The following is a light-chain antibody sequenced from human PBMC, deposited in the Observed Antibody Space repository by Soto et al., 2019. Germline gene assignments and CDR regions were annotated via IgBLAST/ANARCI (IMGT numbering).Light chain of an antibody. J-gene: IGKJ1*01. Sequence: EIVSTQSPGTLSLSPGERATLSCRASHSVSSSYLAWYQQKPGQAPRPLIYGASSSAIGIPDRFSGSGSGTDFTFTISRLGPKDFAVYYCQQYGSSPWTFGQGTKVEIK. CDR3: QQYGSSPWT. CDR2: GAS. CDR1: HSVSSSY. V-gene: IGKV3-20*01.